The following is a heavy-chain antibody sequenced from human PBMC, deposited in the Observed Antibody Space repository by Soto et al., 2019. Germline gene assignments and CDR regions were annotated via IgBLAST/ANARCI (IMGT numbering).Heavy chain of an antibody. V-gene: IGHV3-23*01. Sequence: GGSLRLSCAASGFTFSSSAMSWVRQAPGKGLEWVSTITVSTSTTYYADSVKGRFAISRDNSKSTLYLHMNSLGAEDTAEYFCAKIAYSSGYFDSWGQGTLVTVSS. D-gene: IGHD6-19*01. CDR3: AKIAYSSGYFDS. CDR1: GFTFSSSA. CDR2: ITVSTSTT. J-gene: IGHJ4*02.